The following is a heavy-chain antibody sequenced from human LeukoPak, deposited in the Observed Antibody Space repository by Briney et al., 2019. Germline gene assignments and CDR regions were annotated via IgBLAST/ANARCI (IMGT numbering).Heavy chain of an antibody. J-gene: IGHJ6*02. V-gene: IGHV1-8*01. Sequence: GASVKVSCKASGYTFTSYDINWVRQATGQGREWMGWMNPNSGNTGYAQKFQGRVTMTRNTSISTAYMELSSLRSEDTAVYYCARGNRSDYDFWSGTIWGVSPYYYYGMDVWGQGTTVTVSS. CDR3: ARGNRSDYDFWSGTIWGVSPYYYYGMDV. D-gene: IGHD3-3*01. CDR1: GYTFTSYD. CDR2: MNPNSGNT.